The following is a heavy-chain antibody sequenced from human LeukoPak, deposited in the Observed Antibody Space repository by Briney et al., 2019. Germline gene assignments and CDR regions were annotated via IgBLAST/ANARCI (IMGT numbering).Heavy chain of an antibody. CDR2: ISYDGSNK. Sequence: GGSLRLSCAASGFTFSSYGMHWVRQAPGKGLEWVAVISYDGSNKYYADSVKGRFTISRDNSKNTLYLQMNSLRAEDTAVYYCARHPPWDYSGSYDYWGQGTLVTVSS. D-gene: IGHD3-10*01. CDR1: GFTFSSYG. V-gene: IGHV3-30*03. CDR3: ARHPPWDYSGSYDY. J-gene: IGHJ4*02.